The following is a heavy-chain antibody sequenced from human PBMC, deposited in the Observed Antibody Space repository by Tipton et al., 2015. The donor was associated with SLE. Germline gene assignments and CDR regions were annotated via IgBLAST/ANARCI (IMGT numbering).Heavy chain of an antibody. J-gene: IGHJ6*02. CDR1: GGSISSYY. V-gene: IGHV4-4*08. D-gene: IGHD2-21*01. CDR3: ARVGCGGDCYPPYYYYGMDV. Sequence: TLSLTCTVSGGSISSYYWSWIRQPPGKGLEWIGYIYTSGSTNYNPSLKSRVTISVDTSKNQFSLKLSSVTAADTAVYYCARVGCGGDCYPPYYYYGMDVWGQGTTVTVSS. CDR2: IYTSGST.